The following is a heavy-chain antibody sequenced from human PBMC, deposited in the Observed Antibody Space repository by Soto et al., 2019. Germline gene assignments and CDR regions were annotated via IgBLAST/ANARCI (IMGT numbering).Heavy chain of an antibody. CDR1: GFTFINYA. J-gene: IGHJ2*01. V-gene: IGHV3-23*01. Sequence: EVQLLESGGGLVQPGGSLRLSCVGSGFTFINYAMNWVRQTPGKGLEWVSTISGGGDRTFDADTVKDRFTISRDNSKNTVNLQMNSLRAEDTAVYYCARKVLGSTSRPDWWYFDLWGRGTLVTVSS. CDR2: ISGGGDRT. D-gene: IGHD2-2*01. CDR3: ARKVLGSTSRPDWWYFDL.